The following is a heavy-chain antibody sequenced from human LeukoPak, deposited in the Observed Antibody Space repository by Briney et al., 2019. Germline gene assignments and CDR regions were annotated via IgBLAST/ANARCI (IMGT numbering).Heavy chain of an antibody. CDR3: ARARYYDSSGYYSSGSNYYYDMDV. D-gene: IGHD3-22*01. J-gene: IGHJ6*02. V-gene: IGHV4-39*07. Sequence: SETLSLTCSVSGGSISSGSYYWGWIRQPPGKVLEWIGHIYYGGTTYYNPSLKSRVTISVDTSKNQFSLKLSSVTAADTAVYYCARARYYDSSGYYSSGSNYYYDMDVWGQGTTVTVSS. CDR2: IYYGGTT. CDR1: GGSISSGSYY.